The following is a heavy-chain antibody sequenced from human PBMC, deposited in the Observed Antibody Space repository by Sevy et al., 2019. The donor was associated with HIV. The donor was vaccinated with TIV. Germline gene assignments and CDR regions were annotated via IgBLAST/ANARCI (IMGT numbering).Heavy chain of an antibody. CDR3: ASVDPITMVRGVITGAFDI. CDR1: GGSISSYY. D-gene: IGHD3-10*01. V-gene: IGHV4-59*01. CDR2: IDYSGST. Sequence: SETLSLTCSVSGGSISSYYWSWIRQPPGKGLEWIGYIDYSGSTNYNPSLKSRVTISVDTSKNQFSLKLSSVSAAETAVYYCASVDPITMVRGVITGAFDIWGQGTMVTVSS. J-gene: IGHJ3*02.